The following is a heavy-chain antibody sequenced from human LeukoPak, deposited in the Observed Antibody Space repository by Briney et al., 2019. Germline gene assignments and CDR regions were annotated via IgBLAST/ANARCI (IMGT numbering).Heavy chain of an antibody. CDR2: IKSKTDGGTT. CDR1: GFTFSNAW. CDR3: TTAIDSSGYYYYYYGMDV. J-gene: IGHJ6*02. D-gene: IGHD3-22*01. Sequence: GGSLRLSCAASGFTFSNAWMNRVRQAPGEGLEWVGRIKSKTDGGTTNYAAPVKGRFTISRDDSKNTLYLQMNSLKTEDTAVYYCTTAIDSSGYYYYYYGMDVWGQGTTVTVSS. V-gene: IGHV3-15*07.